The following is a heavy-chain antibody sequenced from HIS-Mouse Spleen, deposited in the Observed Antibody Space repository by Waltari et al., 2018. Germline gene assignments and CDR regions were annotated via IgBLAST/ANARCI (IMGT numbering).Heavy chain of an antibody. Sequence: QLQLQESGPGLVKPSETLSLTCTVSGGSISSSSYYWGWIRQPPGKGVEGIGGIYYSGSTYYSPSLRSRVTISVDTSKNQFSLKLSSVTAADTAVYYCAREIPYSSSWYDWYFDLWGRGTLVTVSS. V-gene: IGHV4-39*07. CDR1: GGSISSSSYY. CDR3: AREIPYSSSWYDWYFDL. D-gene: IGHD6-13*01. J-gene: IGHJ2*01. CDR2: IYYSGST.